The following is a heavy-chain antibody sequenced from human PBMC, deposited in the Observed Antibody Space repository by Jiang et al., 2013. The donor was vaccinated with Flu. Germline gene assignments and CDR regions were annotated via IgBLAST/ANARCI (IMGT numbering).Heavy chain of an antibody. J-gene: IGHJ4*02. CDR3: ARGPDQSITMVRGVQFDY. V-gene: IGHV6-1*01. CDR2: TYYRSKWYN. Sequence: TSQTLSLTCAISGDSVSSNSAAWNWIRQSPSRGLEWLGRTYYRSKWYNDYAVSVKSRITINPDTSKNQFSLQLNSVTPEDTAVYYCARGPDQSITMVRGVQFDYWGQGTLVTVSS. D-gene: IGHD3-10*01. CDR1: GDSVSSNSAA.